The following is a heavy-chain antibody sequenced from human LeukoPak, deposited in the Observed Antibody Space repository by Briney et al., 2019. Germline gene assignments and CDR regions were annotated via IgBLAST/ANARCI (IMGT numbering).Heavy chain of an antibody. D-gene: IGHD3-16*01. Sequence: PSETLSLTCTVSGGSISSSSYYWGWIRQPPGKGLEWIGSIYYSGSTYYNPSLKSRVTVSVDTSKNQFSLKLSSVTAADTAVYYCARVCRPNYGFGYYYYMDVWGKGTTVTVSS. J-gene: IGHJ6*03. CDR3: ARVCRPNYGFGYYYYMDV. CDR2: IYYSGST. CDR1: GGSISSSSYY. V-gene: IGHV4-39*07.